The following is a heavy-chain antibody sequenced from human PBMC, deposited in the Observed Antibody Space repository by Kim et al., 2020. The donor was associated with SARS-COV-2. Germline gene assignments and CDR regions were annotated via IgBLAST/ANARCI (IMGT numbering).Heavy chain of an antibody. V-gene: IGHV3-11*06. CDR3: ARVNYDILTGYYKDYYYMDV. Sequence: RFTISRDNAKNSLYLQMNSLRAEDTAVYYCARVNYDILTGYYKDYYYMDVWGKGTTVTVSS. D-gene: IGHD3-9*01. J-gene: IGHJ6*03.